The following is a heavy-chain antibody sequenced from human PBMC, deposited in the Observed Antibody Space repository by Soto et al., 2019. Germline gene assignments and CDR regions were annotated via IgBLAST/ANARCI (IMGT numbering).Heavy chain of an antibody. V-gene: IGHV3-23*01. CDR1: GFTFSNDA. CDR2: ISGSGGST. J-gene: IGHJ6*02. CDR3: AKDRQGPISRFYFCLDV. Sequence: EVQLLESGGGLVQPGGSLRLSCAASGFTFSNDAMSWVRQAPGKGLEWVSAISGSGGSTYYADSVKGRFTISRDNYNNTLYLQMNCLRAEDTAVYYCAKDRQGPISRFYFCLDVWGQGTTVTVSS.